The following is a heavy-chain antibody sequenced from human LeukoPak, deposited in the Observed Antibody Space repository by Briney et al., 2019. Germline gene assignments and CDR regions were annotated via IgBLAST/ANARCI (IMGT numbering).Heavy chain of an antibody. J-gene: IGHJ4*02. CDR2: IYSSGST. Sequence: GGSLRLSCAASGFTFSDAWMSWVRQAPGKGLEWVSVIYSSGSTYYADSVKGRFTISRDNSKNTLHLQMNTLRAEDTAVYYCASRIATAGSVDYWGQGTLVTVSS. V-gene: IGHV3-53*01. D-gene: IGHD6-13*01. CDR1: GFTFSDAW. CDR3: ASRIATAGSVDY.